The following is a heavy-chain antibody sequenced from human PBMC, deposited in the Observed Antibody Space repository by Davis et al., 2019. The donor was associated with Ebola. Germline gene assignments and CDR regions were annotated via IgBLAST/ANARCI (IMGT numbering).Heavy chain of an antibody. CDR2: IIPILGIA. J-gene: IGHJ4*02. CDR3: ARSTVISPFDY. CDR1: GYTFTSYG. Sequence: SVKVSCKASGYTFTSYGISWVRQAPGQGLEWMGRIIPILGIANYAQKFQGRVTITADKSTSTAYMELSSLRSEDTAVYYCARSTVISPFDYWGQGTLVTVSS. D-gene: IGHD4-17*01. V-gene: IGHV1-69*04.